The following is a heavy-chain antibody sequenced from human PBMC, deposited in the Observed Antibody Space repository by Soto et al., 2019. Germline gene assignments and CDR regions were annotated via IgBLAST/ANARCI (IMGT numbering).Heavy chain of an antibody. V-gene: IGHV1-18*01. Sequence: QVQLVQSRGEVKKPGASVKVSCKTSGYSFTTYGISWVRQAPGQGLEWMGWISGYNGNTNYAQKHQGRVTTTTDTSTSTAYMELRSLRSDDTAVYYCAREGPAPYYYYGMDVWGQGSTVTVSS. CDR2: ISGYNGNT. J-gene: IGHJ6*02. CDR3: AREGPAPYYYYGMDV. CDR1: GYSFTTYG.